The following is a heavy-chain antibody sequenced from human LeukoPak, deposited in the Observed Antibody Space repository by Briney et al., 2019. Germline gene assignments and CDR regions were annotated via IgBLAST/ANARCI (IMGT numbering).Heavy chain of an antibody. Sequence: GGSLRLSCVVSGHIVEDNAMHWVRQVPGKGLEWVSGIQWKSGVTGYADSVKGRFTISRDNAKNSLYLQMNSLRAEDTAVYYCARLPQGPSFDPWGQGTLVTVSS. CDR3: ARLPQGPSFDP. D-gene: IGHD3-16*01. V-gene: IGHV3-9*01. CDR1: GHIVEDNA. CDR2: IQWKSGVT. J-gene: IGHJ5*02.